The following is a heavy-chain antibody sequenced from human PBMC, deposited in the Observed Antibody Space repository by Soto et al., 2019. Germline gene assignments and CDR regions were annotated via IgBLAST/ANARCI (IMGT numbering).Heavy chain of an antibody. J-gene: IGHJ6*02. Sequence: QVQLVQSGAEVKKPGASVKVSCKASGYTFTGYYMHWVRQAPGQGLEWMGWINPTSGGTNYAQKFQGRVTMTRDTSISTAYMELSRLRSDDTAVYYCARTYCSGGSCYSGDYGMDVWGQGTTVTVSS. CDR1: GYTFTGYY. CDR2: INPTSGGT. V-gene: IGHV1-2*02. CDR3: ARTYCSGGSCYSGDYGMDV. D-gene: IGHD2-15*01.